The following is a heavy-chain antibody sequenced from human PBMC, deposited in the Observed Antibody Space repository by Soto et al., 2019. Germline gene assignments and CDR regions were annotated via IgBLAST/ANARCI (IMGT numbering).Heavy chain of an antibody. V-gene: IGHV3-66*01. CDR2: IYSGGST. CDR3: VRGIATPPAY. CDR1: GFTVSSNY. D-gene: IGHD6-13*01. J-gene: IGHJ4*02. Sequence: PGGSLRLSCAASGFTVSSNYMTWVRQAPGKGLEWVSVIYSGGSTFYADSVRGRFTISRDNSKNTLYLQMNSLRVKDTAVYYCVRGIATPPAYWGQGTLVTVSS.